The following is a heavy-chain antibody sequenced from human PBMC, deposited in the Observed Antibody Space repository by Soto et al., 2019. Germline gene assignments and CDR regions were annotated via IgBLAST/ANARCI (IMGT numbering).Heavy chain of an antibody. J-gene: IGHJ4*02. Sequence: QVQLQESGPGLVKPSGTLSLTCAVSSGSISSSHWWRWVRQPPGKGLEWIGEIYHSGSTNYTPSLKSRVTISVDKSKTQSSLKPSSVTAADTAVYYCARDLADGVRFDYWGQGTLVTVSS. V-gene: IGHV4-4*02. D-gene: IGHD3-10*01. CDR3: ARDLADGVRFDY. CDR1: SGSISSSHW. CDR2: IYHSGST.